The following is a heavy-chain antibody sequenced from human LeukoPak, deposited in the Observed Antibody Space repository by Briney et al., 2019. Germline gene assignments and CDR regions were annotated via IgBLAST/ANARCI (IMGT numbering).Heavy chain of an antibody. CDR3: ARGGFDP. Sequence: SETLSLTCAVYGGSFSGYYWSWIRQPPGKGLEWIGEINHSGSTNYNPSLKSRVTISVDTSKNQFSLKLSSVTAADTAVYYCARGGFDPWAREPWSPSPQ. V-gene: IGHV4-34*01. CDR2: INHSGST. J-gene: IGHJ5*02. CDR1: GGSFSGYY.